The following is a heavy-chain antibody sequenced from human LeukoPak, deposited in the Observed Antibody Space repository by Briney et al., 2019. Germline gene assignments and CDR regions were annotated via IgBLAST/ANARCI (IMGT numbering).Heavy chain of an antibody. J-gene: IGHJ3*02. V-gene: IGHV4-30-2*01. D-gene: IGHD2-2*02. CDR2: IYHSGST. Sequence: PSETLSLTCTVSGGSISSGAYYWSWIRQPPGRALEWIGYIYHSGSTSYNPSLKSRVTISVDKSKNQFSLKVTSVTAADTAVYYCASYCSSTTCSTDAFDIWGQGTMVTVSS. CDR1: GGSISSGAYY. CDR3: ASYCSSTTCSTDAFDI.